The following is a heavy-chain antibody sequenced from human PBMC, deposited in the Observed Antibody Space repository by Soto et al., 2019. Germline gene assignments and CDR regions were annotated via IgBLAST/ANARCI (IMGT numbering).Heavy chain of an antibody. CDR1: GYTFTNYA. CDR3: AGGPDMATSSYCYYSLDV. Sequence: QVQLVQSGAEVKKPGASVKVSCTASGYTFTNYAMHWVRQAPGQRLEWMGWINAGNGNTRYSQKFQGRVTITRDTSASTSYMELNSLRSDDKAVYYCAGGPDMATSSYCYYSLDVWGQGTTVTVSS. J-gene: IGHJ6*02. CDR2: INAGNGNT. D-gene: IGHD6-13*01. V-gene: IGHV1-3*01.